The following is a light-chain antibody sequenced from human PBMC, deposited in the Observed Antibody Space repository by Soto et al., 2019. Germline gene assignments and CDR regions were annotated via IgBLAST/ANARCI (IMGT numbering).Light chain of an antibody. CDR2: AAS. J-gene: IGKJ5*01. V-gene: IGKV1-39*01. CDR1: QSISSY. Sequence: DIQMTQSPSSLSASVGDRVTITCRASQSISSYLNWYQQKPGKAPKLLIYAASSLQSGVPSRFSGSGSGTDFTLTISSLQPEDFATYYCQQANSFPITFGQRTRLEIK. CDR3: QQANSFPIT.